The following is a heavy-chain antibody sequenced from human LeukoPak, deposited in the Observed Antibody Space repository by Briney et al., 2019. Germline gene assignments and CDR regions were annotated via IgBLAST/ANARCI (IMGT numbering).Heavy chain of an antibody. Sequence: PSETLSLTCTASGGSISSSSYYWGWIRQPPGKGLEWIGSIYYSGSTYYNPSLKSRVTISVDTSKNQFSLKLSSVTAADTAVYYCARTRSGYSYGRLNWFDPWGQGTLVTVSS. CDR2: IYYSGST. V-gene: IGHV4-39*01. CDR1: GGSISSSSYY. D-gene: IGHD5-18*01. CDR3: ARTRSGYSYGRLNWFDP. J-gene: IGHJ5*02.